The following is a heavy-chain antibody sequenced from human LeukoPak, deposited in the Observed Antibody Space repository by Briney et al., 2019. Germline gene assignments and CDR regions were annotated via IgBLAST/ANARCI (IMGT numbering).Heavy chain of an antibody. Sequence: GGSLRLSCAASGFTFSSYGMHWVRQAPGKGLEWVAVIWYDGSNKYYADSVKGRFTISRDNSKNTLYLQMNSLRAEDTAVYYCARDDYYDTAGNWFDPWGQGTLVTVSS. J-gene: IGHJ5*02. D-gene: IGHD3-22*01. CDR1: GFTFSSYG. CDR3: ARDDYYDTAGNWFDP. V-gene: IGHV3-33*01. CDR2: IWYDGSNK.